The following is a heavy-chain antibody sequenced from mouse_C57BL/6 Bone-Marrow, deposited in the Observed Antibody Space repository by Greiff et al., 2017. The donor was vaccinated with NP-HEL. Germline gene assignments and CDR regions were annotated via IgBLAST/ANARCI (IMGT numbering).Heavy chain of an antibody. Sequence: VKLQQPGAELVRPGSSVKLSCKASGYTFTSYWMDWVKQRPGQGLEWIGNIYPSDSETHYNQKFKDKATLTVDKSSSTAYMQLNSLTSEDSAVYYCARDYYGSSSYFDYWGQGTTLTVSS. CDR3: ARDYYGSSSYFDY. D-gene: IGHD1-1*01. CDR2: IYPSDSET. V-gene: IGHV1-61*01. J-gene: IGHJ2*01. CDR1: GYTFTSYW.